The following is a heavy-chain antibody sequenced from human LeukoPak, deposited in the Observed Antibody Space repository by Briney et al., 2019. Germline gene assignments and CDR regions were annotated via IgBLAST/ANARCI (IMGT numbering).Heavy chain of an antibody. CDR3: AREWIQLWTSPQYYFDY. CDR2: ISSSGSTI. Sequence: GGSLRLSCAASGFTFSSYEMNWVRQAPGKGLEWVSYISSSGSTIYYADSVKGRFTISRDNAKNSLYLQMNSLRAEDTAVYYCAREWIQLWTSPQYYFDYWGQGTLVTVSS. CDR1: GFTFSSYE. D-gene: IGHD5-18*01. V-gene: IGHV3-48*03. J-gene: IGHJ4*02.